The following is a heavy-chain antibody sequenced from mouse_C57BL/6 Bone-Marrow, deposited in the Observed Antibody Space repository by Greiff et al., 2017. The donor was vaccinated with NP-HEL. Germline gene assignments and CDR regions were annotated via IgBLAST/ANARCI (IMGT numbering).Heavy chain of an antibody. CDR3: TMGPYAMDY. Sequence: EVKVVESGAELVRPGASVKLSCTASGFNIKDDYMHWVKQRPEQGLEWIGWIDPENGDTEYASKFQGKATITADTSSNTAYLQLSSLTSEDTAVYYCTMGPYAMDYWGQGTSVTVSA. V-gene: IGHV14-4*01. J-gene: IGHJ4*01. CDR2: IDPENGDT. CDR1: GFNIKDDY.